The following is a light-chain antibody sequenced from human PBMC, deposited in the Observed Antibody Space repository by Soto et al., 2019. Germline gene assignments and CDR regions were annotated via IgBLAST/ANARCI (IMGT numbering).Light chain of an antibody. Sequence: EIVLTHSPGTLSLSPCERATLSCRASQSVSSSYLAWYQQKPGQAPRLLIYGASTRAPGFPARFSGSGSGTDFTLTISSLQSEDFAVYYCQQYNNWPWTFGQGTKVDIK. CDR3: QQYNNWPWT. CDR2: GAS. V-gene: IGKV3-15*01. CDR1: QSVSSSY. J-gene: IGKJ1*01.